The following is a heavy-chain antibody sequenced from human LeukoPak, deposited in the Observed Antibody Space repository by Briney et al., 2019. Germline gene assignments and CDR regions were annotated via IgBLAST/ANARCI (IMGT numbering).Heavy chain of an antibody. Sequence: ASVKVSCKSSGYTFTDYYIHWVRQAPGQGLEWMGWINPNSGGTNYVQKFQGRVTMTRDKSIRTAYMELSRLRSDETAVYYCARVGGIGAARQFYKAFDIWGQGTMVTVSS. CDR3: ARVGGIGAARQFYKAFDI. CDR1: GYTFTDYY. D-gene: IGHD6-6*01. CDR2: INPNSGGT. V-gene: IGHV1-2*02. J-gene: IGHJ3*02.